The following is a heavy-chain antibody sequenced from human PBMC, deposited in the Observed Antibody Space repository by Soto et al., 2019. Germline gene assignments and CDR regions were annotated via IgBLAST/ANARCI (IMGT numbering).Heavy chain of an antibody. CDR2: MNPNSGNT. D-gene: IGHD3-10*01. CDR1: GYTFTSYD. J-gene: IGHJ6*02. V-gene: IGHV1-8*01. Sequence: QVQLVQSGAEVKKPGASVKVSCKASGYTFTSYDINWVRQATGQGLEWMGWMNPNSGNTGYAQKFQGRVTMTRKTGISTAYRELSSLSSEDTAVYYCARDDALGGLNYYGIDVWGQGTTVTGCS. CDR3: ARDDALGGLNYYGIDV.